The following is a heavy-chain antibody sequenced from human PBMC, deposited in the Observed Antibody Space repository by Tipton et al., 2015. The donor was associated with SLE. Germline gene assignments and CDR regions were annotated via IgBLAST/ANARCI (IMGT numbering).Heavy chain of an antibody. CDR2: IYYSGGT. J-gene: IGHJ4*02. Sequence: LRLSCTVSGGSISSYYWGWIRQPPGKGLEWIGSIYYSGGTYYNPSLKSRVTISVDTSKNQFSLKLSSVTAADTAVYYCARDWVGSGYYDYWGQGTLVTVSS. CDR3: ARDWVGSGYYDY. CDR1: GGSISSYY. V-gene: IGHV4-39*07. D-gene: IGHD3-10*01.